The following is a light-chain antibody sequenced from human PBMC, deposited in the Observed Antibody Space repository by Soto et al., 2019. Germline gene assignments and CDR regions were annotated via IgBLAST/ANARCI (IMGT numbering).Light chain of an antibody. CDR3: QRYNSDQWM. J-gene: IGKJ1*01. CDR2: DAS. V-gene: IGKV1-5*01. CDR1: QTIRRW. Sequence: DIEMTQSPSTLSASVGDRVTITCRASQTIRRWLAWYQQRPGKAPKVLIYDASTLESGVPARFSGSGSETEFTLTISSLQPEDSATYYCQRYNSDQWMFGQGTKVEIK.